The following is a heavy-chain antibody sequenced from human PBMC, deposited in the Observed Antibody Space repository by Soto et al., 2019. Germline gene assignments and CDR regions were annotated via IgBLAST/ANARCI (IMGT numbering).Heavy chain of an antibody. Sequence: QVQLQESGPGLVKPSQTLSLTCTVSGGSISRVGYYWTWSRQHPGKGLEWIGYIYFSGSTYYNPSLKSRVNISVDTSKNQFSLNLSSVTAADTAVYYCARSVFPWGQGTLVTVSS. CDR2: IYFSGST. CDR3: ARSVFP. V-gene: IGHV4-31*03. CDR1: GGSISRVGYY. J-gene: IGHJ5*02.